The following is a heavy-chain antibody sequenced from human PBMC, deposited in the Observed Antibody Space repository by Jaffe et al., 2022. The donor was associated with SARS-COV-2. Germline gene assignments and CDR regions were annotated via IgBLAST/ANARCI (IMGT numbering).Heavy chain of an antibody. CDR1: GYTFTSYY. J-gene: IGHJ1*01. D-gene: IGHD1-26*01. Sequence: QVQLVQSGAEVKKPGASVKVSCKASGYTFTSYYMHWVRQAPGQGLEWMGIINPSGGSTSYAQKFQGRVTMTRDTSTSTVYMELSSLRSEDTAVYYCARGLRYSGSYRSEYFQHWGQGTLVTVSS. CDR2: INPSGGST. CDR3: ARGLRYSGSYRSEYFQH. V-gene: IGHV1-46*01.